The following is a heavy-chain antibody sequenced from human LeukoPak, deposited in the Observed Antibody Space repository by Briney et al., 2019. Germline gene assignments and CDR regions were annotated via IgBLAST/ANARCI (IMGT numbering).Heavy chain of an antibody. V-gene: IGHV3-23*01. CDR2: ISGSGGST. CDR3: VKQRPPFTVTTHFDY. J-gene: IGHJ4*02. D-gene: IGHD4-11*01. Sequence: GGSLRLSCAASGFTFSSYAMSWVRQAPGKGLEWPSAISGSGGSTYYADSVKGRFTISRDNSKNTLYLQMNSLRAEDTAVYYCVKQRPPFTVTTHFDYWGQGTLVTVSS. CDR1: GFTFSSYA.